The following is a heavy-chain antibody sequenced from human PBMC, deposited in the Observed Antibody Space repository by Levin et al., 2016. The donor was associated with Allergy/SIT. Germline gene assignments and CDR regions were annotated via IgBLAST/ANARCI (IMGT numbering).Heavy chain of an antibody. D-gene: IGHD2-2*01. Sequence: GESLKISCAVSGFTFDDYGMNWVRQPPGKGLEWVSGINWSRSTTGYADSLEGRFTISRDNAKNSLYLEMSSLRAEDTALYYCARGNCSSISCYVDYWGQGMLVTVSS. V-gene: IGHV3-20*04. CDR1: GFTFDDYG. J-gene: IGHJ4*02. CDR3: ARGNCSSISCYVDY. CDR2: INWSRSTT.